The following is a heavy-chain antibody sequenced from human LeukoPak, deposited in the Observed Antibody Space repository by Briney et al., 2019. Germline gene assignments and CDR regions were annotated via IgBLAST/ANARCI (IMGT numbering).Heavy chain of an antibody. CDR1: GGSFSGYY. D-gene: IGHD4-11*01. CDR3: ARADDYSNYSIDY. J-gene: IGHJ4*02. V-gene: IGHV4-59*10. CDR2: IYTSGST. Sequence: ASETLSLTCAVYGGSFSGYYWSWIRQPAGKGLEWIGRIYTSGSTNYNPSLKSRVTISVDTSKNQFSLKLSSVTAADTAVYYCARADDYSNYSIDYWGQGTLVTVSS.